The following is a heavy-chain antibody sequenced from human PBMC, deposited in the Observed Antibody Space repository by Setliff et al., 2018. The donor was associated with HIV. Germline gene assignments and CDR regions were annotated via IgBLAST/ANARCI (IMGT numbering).Heavy chain of an antibody. CDR3: ASQGVVVTTRGHHYYGLNV. V-gene: IGHV3-11*03. J-gene: IGHJ6*02. CDR2: ISGSSSYI. Sequence: GGSLRLSCAASGFTFSDYYMTWIRQAPGKGLEWISHISGSSSYIEYTDSVRGRFTISRDNAKNSLYLQMNSLRAEDTAVYYCASQGVVVTTRGHHYYGLNVWGQGTTVTVSS. CDR1: GFTFSDYY. D-gene: IGHD2-15*01.